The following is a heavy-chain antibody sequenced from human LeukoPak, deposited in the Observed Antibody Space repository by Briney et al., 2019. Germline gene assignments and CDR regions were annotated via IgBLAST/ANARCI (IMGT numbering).Heavy chain of an antibody. CDR1: GGFISSNTYY. V-gene: IGHV4-39*07. D-gene: IGHD6-19*01. CDR2: TSYSGTT. Sequence: SETLSLTCTVSGGFISSNTYYWAWIRPPPGKGLEWIGSTSYSGTTTYNPSLKSRVTISVDTSKNQFSLKLSSVTAADTAVYYCASFPGYSSGWPFDYWGQGTLVTVSS. CDR3: ASFPGYSSGWPFDY. J-gene: IGHJ4*02.